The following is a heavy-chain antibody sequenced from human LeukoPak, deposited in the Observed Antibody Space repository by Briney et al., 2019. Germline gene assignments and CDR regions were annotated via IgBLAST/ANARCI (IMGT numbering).Heavy chain of an antibody. V-gene: IGHV4-59*01. CDR3: ARGKYSDY. CDR1: GGSISSYY. J-gene: IGHJ4*02. Sequence: TSETLSLTCTVSGGSISSYYWSWIRQPPGKGLEWIGCIYYSGSTNYNPSLKSRVTISVDTSKNQFSLRLTSVTAADTAVYYCARGKYSDYWGQGTLVTVSS. D-gene: IGHD2/OR15-2a*01. CDR2: IYYSGST.